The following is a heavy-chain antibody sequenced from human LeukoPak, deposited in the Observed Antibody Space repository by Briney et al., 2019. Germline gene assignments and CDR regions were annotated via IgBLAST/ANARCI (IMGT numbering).Heavy chain of an antibody. V-gene: IGHV3-23*01. CDR2: ISRSGDAT. Sequence: SGGSLRLSCVGSGFRFASYAMSWVRQAPGKGLEWVSGISRSGDATYYAGSVKGRFTISRDNSKNTLFLQMSSLRAEDTAIYYCVKPLMLREDQPDFWGQGTLVTVSS. CDR1: GFRFASYA. CDR3: VKPLMLREDQPDF. D-gene: IGHD3-10*01. J-gene: IGHJ4*02.